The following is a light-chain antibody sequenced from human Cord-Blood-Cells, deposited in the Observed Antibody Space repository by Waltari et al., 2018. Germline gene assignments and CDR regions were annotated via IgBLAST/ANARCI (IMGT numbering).Light chain of an antibody. V-gene: IGKV3-15*01. J-gene: IGKJ1*01. CDR2: GAS. CDR1: QSVSSN. CDR3: QQYNNWWT. Sequence: EIVMTPSPATLSVSPGERATLSCRASQSVSSNLAWYQQKPGQSPRLLIYGASPRATGIPARFSGSGSGTEFTLTISSLQSEDFAVYYCQQYNNWWTFGQGTKVEIK.